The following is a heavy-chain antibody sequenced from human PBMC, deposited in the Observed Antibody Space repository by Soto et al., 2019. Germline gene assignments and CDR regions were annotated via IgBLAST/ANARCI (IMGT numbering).Heavy chain of an antibody. CDR3: ARMGSQRYYYYGMDV. Sequence: GGSLRLSCAASGFTFSSYSMNWVRQAPGKGLEWVSSTSSSSSYIYYADSVKGRFTISRDNAKNSLYLQMNSLRAEDTAVYYCARMGSQRYYYYGMDVWGQGTTVTVSS. D-gene: IGHD6-25*01. CDR2: TSSSSSYI. CDR1: GFTFSSYS. J-gene: IGHJ6*02. V-gene: IGHV3-21*01.